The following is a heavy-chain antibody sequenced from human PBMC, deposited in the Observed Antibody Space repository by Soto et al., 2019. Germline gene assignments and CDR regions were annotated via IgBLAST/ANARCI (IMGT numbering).Heavy chain of an antibody. CDR1: GYTFSSYW. V-gene: IGHV5-51*01. J-gene: IGHJ6*02. Sequence: PGESLKISCQASGYTFSSYWIAWVRQMPGKGLEWVGIIYPGDSDTRYSPSFQGQVTISADKSISTAYLQWSSLKASGTAMYYCARSPGPAAIGYYYGMDVWGQGTTVTVSS. CDR2: IYPGDSDT. CDR3: ARSPGPAAIGYYYGMDV. D-gene: IGHD2-2*01.